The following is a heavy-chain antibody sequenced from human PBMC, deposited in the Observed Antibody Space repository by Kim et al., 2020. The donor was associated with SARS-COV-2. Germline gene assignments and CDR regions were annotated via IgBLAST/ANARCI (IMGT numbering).Heavy chain of an antibody. Sequence: SETLSLTCTVSGGSISSYYWSWIRQPPGKGLEWIGYIYYSGSTNYNPSLKSRVTISVDTSKNQFSLKLSSVTAADTAVYYCARDRGMVAATDTDYYYYGMDVWGQGTTVTVSS. CDR3: ARDRGMVAATDTDYYYYGMDV. CDR1: GGSISSYY. J-gene: IGHJ6*02. CDR2: IYYSGST. D-gene: IGHD2-15*01. V-gene: IGHV4-59*01.